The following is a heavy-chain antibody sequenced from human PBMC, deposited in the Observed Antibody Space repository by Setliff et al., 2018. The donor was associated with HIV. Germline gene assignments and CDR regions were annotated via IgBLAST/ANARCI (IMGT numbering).Heavy chain of an antibody. CDR3: ARHDGTYCGGDCYLLGYFDL. CDR1: GGSISSGGNY. V-gene: IGHV4-31*02. D-gene: IGHD2-21*02. J-gene: IGHJ2*01. CDR2: IYYTGST. Sequence: SETLSLTCTVSGGSISSGGNYWSWIRQYPGKGLEWIGYIYYTGSTYYNPSLKSRVTISVDTSKSQFSLKLSSVTAADTAVYYCARHDGTYCGGDCYLLGYFDLWGRGTLVTVSS.